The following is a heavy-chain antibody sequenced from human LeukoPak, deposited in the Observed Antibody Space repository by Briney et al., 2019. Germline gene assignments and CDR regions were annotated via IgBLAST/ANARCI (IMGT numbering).Heavy chain of an antibody. Sequence: PGGSLRLSCAASGFTFSSYEMNWVRQAPGKGLEWVSYISSSSSTIYYADSVKGRFTISRDNAKNSLYLQMNSLRAEDTAVYYCARASYCGGDCYGSSFDYWGQGTLVTVSS. V-gene: IGHV3-48*01. CDR3: ARASYCGGDCYGSSFDY. J-gene: IGHJ4*02. D-gene: IGHD2-21*02. CDR1: GFTFSSYE. CDR2: ISSSSSTI.